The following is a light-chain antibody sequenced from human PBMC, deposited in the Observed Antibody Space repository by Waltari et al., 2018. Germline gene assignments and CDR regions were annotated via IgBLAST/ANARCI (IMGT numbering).Light chain of an antibody. J-gene: IGLJ3*02. V-gene: IGLV2-23*01. Sequence: QSALTQPASVSGFPGQTITIFCTGTSRHVASYNLFSCYQLYPAKAPKLMIYDGSKRPSGVSNRLSGSKSGNTASLTISGLQAEDEADYYCCSYADSSTLVFGGGTKLTVL. CDR2: DGS. CDR3: CSYADSSTLV. CDR1: SRHVASYNL.